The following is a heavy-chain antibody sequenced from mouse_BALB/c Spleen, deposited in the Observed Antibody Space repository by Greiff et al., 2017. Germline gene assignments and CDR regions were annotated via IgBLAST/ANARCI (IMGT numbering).Heavy chain of an antibody. D-gene: IGHD1-1*02. CDR2: IDPANGNT. Sequence: EVQGVESGAELVKPGASVKLSCTASGFNIKDTYMHWVKQRPEQGLEWIGRIDPANGNTKYDPKFQGKATITADTSSNTAYLQLSSLTSEDTAVYYCARSGGTHFDYWGQGTTLTVSS. CDR3: ARSGGTHFDY. J-gene: IGHJ2*01. CDR1: GFNIKDTY. V-gene: IGHV14-3*02.